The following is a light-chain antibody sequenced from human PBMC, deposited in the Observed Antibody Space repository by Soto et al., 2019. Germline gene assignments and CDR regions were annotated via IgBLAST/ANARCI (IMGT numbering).Light chain of an antibody. CDR2: AAS. CDR3: QQTSSFPLT. CDR1: QGLVSW. J-gene: IGKJ4*01. Sequence: DIQVTQSPSSVSASVGDRVTITCRASQGLVSWLAWYQQKPGKAPKLLIYAASGFQSGVPSRFSGSGSGTDFTLTISSLQPEDFATYYCQQTSSFPLTFGGGTKVEIK. V-gene: IGKV1-12*01.